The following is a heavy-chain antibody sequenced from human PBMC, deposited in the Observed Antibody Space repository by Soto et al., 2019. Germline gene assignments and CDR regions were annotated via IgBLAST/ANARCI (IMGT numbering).Heavy chain of an antibody. CDR3: ARDGPYYYDSSGYLHSYYFDY. CDR1: GYTFTSYA. V-gene: IGHV1-3*01. D-gene: IGHD3-22*01. CDR2: INAGNGNT. Sequence: ASVKVYCKASGYTFTSYAMHWVRQAPGQRLEWMGWINAGNGNTKYSQKFQGRVTITRDTSASTAYMELSSLRSEDTAVYYCARDGPYYYDSSGYLHSYYFDYWGQGTLVTVSS. J-gene: IGHJ4*02.